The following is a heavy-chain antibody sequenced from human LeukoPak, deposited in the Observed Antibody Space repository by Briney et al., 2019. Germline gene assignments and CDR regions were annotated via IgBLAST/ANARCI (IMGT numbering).Heavy chain of an antibody. Sequence: PGGSLRLSCAASGFTFSSYSMNWVRQAPGKGLEWVSSISSSSSYIYYADSVKGRFTISRDNAKNSLYLQMNSLRAEDTAVYYCARDGTNYDFWSGYLDYWGQGTLVTVSS. D-gene: IGHD3-3*01. J-gene: IGHJ4*02. CDR2: ISSSSSYI. CDR1: GFTFSSYS. V-gene: IGHV3-21*01. CDR3: ARDGTNYDFWSGYLDY.